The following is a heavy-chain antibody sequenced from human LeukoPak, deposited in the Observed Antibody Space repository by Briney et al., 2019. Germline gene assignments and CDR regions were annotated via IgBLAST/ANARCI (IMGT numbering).Heavy chain of an antibody. CDR1: GDSVSNNIAA. V-gene: IGHV6-1*01. Sequence: SQTLSLTCVISGDSVSNNIAAWHWLRQSPSRGLEWLARTYYRSKWYNDYAVSVESRITINPDTSKNQFSLQLNSVTPEDTAVYYCARDVTAGAGAVGMAVWGKGTTVTVSS. CDR2: TYYRSKWYN. J-gene: IGHJ6*04. CDR3: ARDVTAGAGAVGMAV. D-gene: IGHD6-13*01.